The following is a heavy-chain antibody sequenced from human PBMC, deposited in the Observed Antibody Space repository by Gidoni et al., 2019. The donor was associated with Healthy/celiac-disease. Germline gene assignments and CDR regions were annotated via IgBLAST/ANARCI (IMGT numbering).Heavy chain of an antibody. Sequence: EVQLVESGGGLVQPGGSLRLSCAASGFTFSSYWMSWVRQAPGKGLEGVANIKQDGSEKYYVDSVKGRFTISRDNAKNSLYLQMNSLRAEDTAVYYCARGPTGFWSGYYSYDAFDIWGQGTMVTVSS. J-gene: IGHJ3*02. CDR1: GFTFSSYW. CDR3: ARGPTGFWSGYYSYDAFDI. D-gene: IGHD3-3*01. V-gene: IGHV3-7*01. CDR2: IKQDGSEK.